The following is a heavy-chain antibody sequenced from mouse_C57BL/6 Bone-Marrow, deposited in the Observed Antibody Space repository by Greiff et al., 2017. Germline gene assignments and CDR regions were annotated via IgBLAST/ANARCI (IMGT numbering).Heavy chain of an antibody. CDR2: IYPGDGDT. Sequence: QVQLQQSGPELVKPGASVKISCKASGYAFSSSWMNWVKQRPGKGLEWIGRIYPGDGDTNYNGKFKGKATLTADKSSSTAYMQLSSLTSEYAAVYCCARSDSSYGYFDVWGTGTTVTVSS. CDR1: GYAFSSSW. J-gene: IGHJ1*03. D-gene: IGHD1-1*01. CDR3: ARSDSSYGYFDV. V-gene: IGHV1-82*01.